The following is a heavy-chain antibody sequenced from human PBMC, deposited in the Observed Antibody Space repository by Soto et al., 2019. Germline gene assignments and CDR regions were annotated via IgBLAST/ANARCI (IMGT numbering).Heavy chain of an antibody. J-gene: IGHJ5*02. V-gene: IGHV4-4*02. CDR1: CSAIRNSKW. CDR3: ARVWIVLVPAPLANWFDP. CDR2: IYHSGST. D-gene: IGHD2-2*01. Sequence: SESLSQTYIHSCSAIRNSKWRSWSRQPTGKELEWIGEIYHSGSTNYNPSLKSRVTLSVDKSKNQFSLKLSSVTAADTAVYYCARVWIVLVPAPLANWFDPWGQGTLVTVSS.